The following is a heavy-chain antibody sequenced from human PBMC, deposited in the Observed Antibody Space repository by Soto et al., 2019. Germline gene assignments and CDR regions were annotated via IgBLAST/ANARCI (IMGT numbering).Heavy chain of an antibody. D-gene: IGHD5-12*01. Sequence: QVQLQESGPGLVKPSQTLSLTCTVSGGSISRGGYYWSWIRQHPGKGLEWIGYIYYSGSTYYNPSLKSRGTMSVDTSENQFALRLRSVTAADTAVYYCARRDSGYGDYMDVWGKGTTVTVSS. CDR2: IYYSGST. V-gene: IGHV4-31*03. J-gene: IGHJ6*03. CDR3: ARRDSGYGDYMDV. CDR1: GGSISRGGYY.